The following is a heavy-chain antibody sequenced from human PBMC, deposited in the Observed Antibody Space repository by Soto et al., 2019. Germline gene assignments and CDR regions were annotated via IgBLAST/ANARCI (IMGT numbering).Heavy chain of an antibody. V-gene: IGHV4-30-4*08. CDR2: IYYSGST. CDR3: ARGRITGTTDYGMDV. J-gene: IGHJ6*02. D-gene: IGHD1-7*01. CDR1: GGSISSGGYY. Sequence: SETLSLTCTVSGGSISSGGYYWSWIRQHPGKGLEWIGYIYYSGSTYYNPSLKSRVTISVDTSKNQFSLKLSSVTAADTALYYCARGRITGTTDYGMDVWGQGTTVTVSS.